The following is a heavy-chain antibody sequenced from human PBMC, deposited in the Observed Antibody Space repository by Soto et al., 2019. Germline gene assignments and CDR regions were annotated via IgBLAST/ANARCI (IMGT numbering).Heavy chain of an antibody. J-gene: IGHJ6*02. D-gene: IGHD1-26*01. CDR1: GYSFTSYW. CDR3: ARLVVGALYYYYGMDV. CDR2: IYPGDSDT. Sequence: GESLKISCKGSGYSFTSYWIGRVRQMPGKGLEWMGIIYPGDSDTRYSPSFQGQVTISADKSISTAYLQWSSLKASDTAMYYCARLVVGALYYYYGMDVWGQGTTVTVSS. V-gene: IGHV5-51*01.